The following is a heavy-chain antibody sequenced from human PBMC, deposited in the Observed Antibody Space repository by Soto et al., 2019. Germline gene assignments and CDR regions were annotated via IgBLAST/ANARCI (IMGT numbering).Heavy chain of an antibody. V-gene: IGHV3-30*03. Sequence: QVQLVESGGGVVQPGRSLRLSCAASGFTFSSYGMHWVRQAPGKGLEWVAVISYDGSNKYYADSVKGRFTISRDNSKNTLYLQMTSMRVEDTAVYYCARPLGNYGDCWGQGTLVTVSS. CDR3: ARPLGNYGDC. J-gene: IGHJ4*02. CDR2: ISYDGSNK. D-gene: IGHD4-4*01. CDR1: GFTFSSYG.